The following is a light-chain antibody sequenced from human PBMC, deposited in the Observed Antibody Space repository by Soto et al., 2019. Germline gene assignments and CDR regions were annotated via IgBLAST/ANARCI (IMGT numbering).Light chain of an antibody. CDR3: QQYHSTPLT. V-gene: IGKV4-1*01. CDR1: QSVLYSSNNKNY. J-gene: IGKJ4*01. Sequence: DIVMTQSPDSLAVSLGERATINCKSGQSVLYSSNNKNYLAWYQQKAGQPPKLLINWASTRESGVPDRFSGSGSGTDFTLTISSLQAEDVAVYYCQQYHSTPLTFGGGTKVEIK. CDR2: WAS.